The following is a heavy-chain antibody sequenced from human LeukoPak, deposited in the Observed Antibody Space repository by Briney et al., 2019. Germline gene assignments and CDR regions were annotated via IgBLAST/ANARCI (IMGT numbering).Heavy chain of an antibody. Sequence: SVKVACKASGGTFSSYAISWERQAPGHGLEWIGGIIPIYGTANYAQKFQGRVTITADESTSTAYMELSSLRSEDTAVYYCARPKLTVQLERRYDLYYFDYWGQGTLVTVSS. D-gene: IGHD1-1*01. J-gene: IGHJ4*02. CDR1: GGTFSSYA. CDR3: ARPKLTVQLERRYDLYYFDY. V-gene: IGHV1-69*01. CDR2: IIPIYGTA.